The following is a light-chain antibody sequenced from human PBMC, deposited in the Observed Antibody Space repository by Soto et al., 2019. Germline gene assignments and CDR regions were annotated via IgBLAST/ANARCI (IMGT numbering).Light chain of an antibody. CDR2: NDN. V-gene: IGLV1-44*01. J-gene: IGLJ2*01. Sequence: QSVLTQPSSASGTPGQTVTISCSGTSSNIGTNTVNRYRQVPGTAPKLLIFNDNVRPSGVPGRFSGSRSGTSASLAISGLQSEDEADYYCAAWDGSLNVVLLGGGTQLTVL. CDR1: SSNIGTNT. CDR3: AAWDGSLNVVL.